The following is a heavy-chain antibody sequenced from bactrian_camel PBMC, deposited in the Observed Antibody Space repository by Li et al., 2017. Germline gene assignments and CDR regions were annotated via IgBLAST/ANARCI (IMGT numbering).Heavy chain of an antibody. CDR2: INSGGEAT. V-gene: IGHV3S40*01. CDR1: GFTSSDSD. J-gene: IGHJ4*01. Sequence: VQLVESGGGLVQPGGSLRLSCAASGFTSSDSDMSWVRQAPGKGLEWVSSINSGGEATSYGRFTISRDNAKNTLYLHMNSLKYEDTAVYYCASLSAVRSTSMKSDWGQGTQVTVS. CDR3: ASLSAVRSTSMKSD. D-gene: IGHD4*01.